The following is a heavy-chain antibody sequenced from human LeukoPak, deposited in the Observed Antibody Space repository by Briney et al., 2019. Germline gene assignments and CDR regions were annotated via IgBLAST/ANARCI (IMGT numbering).Heavy chain of an antibody. CDR1: GFTFSNYA. J-gene: IGHJ4*02. D-gene: IGHD4-11*01. CDR2: ISGSGGRT. Sequence: GGSLRLSCAASGFTFSNYAMNWVRQAPGKGLEWVSSISGSGGRTYYAGSVKGRFTISRDNSKNTLYLQMNSLRAEDTAVYYCANPPTVTIDCWGQGTLVTVSS. CDR3: ANPPTVTIDC. V-gene: IGHV3-23*01.